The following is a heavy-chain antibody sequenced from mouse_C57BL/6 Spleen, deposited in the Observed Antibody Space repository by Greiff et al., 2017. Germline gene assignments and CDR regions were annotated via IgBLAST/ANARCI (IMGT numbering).Heavy chain of an antibody. V-gene: IGHV1-62-2*01. CDR3: ARHEDITTVVATDWDFDV. J-gene: IGHJ1*03. CDR2: FYPGSGSI. D-gene: IGHD1-1*01. Sequence: QVQLKESGAELVKPGASVKLSCKASGYTFTEYTIHWVKQRPGQGLEWIGWFYPGSGSIKYNEKFKDKATLTADKSSSTAYIELSRVTSEDSAVYFCARHEDITTVVATDWDFDVWGTGTTVTVSS. CDR1: GYTFTEYT.